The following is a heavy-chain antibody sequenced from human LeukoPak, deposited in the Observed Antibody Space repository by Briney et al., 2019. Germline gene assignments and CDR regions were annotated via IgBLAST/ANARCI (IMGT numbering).Heavy chain of an antibody. CDR3: ARSYCSSSTCYAVGAFGL. J-gene: IGHJ3*01. V-gene: IGHV4-39*01. D-gene: IGHD2-2*01. CDR1: GGPISSRSYY. Sequence: SETLSLTCTVSGGPISSRSYYWGRLRPPPGTGLEWIGRPYYSGTTYYNPSLKSRVTISVDTSMNQVSLKLSSVTDADTAVYYCARSYCSSSTCYAVGAFGLWGQGTMVTVSS. CDR2: PYYSGTT.